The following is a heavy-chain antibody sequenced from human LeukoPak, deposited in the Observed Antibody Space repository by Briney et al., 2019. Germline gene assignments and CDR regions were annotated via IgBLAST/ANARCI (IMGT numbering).Heavy chain of an antibody. Sequence: GESLKISCKGSGYSFTSYWIGWVRQMPGKGLEWMGIIYPGDSGTRYSPSFQGQVTISADKSITTAYLQWTGLQASDTATYYCARAAVYRTLTGFDIWGQGTVVAVSS. V-gene: IGHV5-51*01. J-gene: IGHJ3*02. CDR2: IYPGDSGT. CDR1: GYSFTSYW. CDR3: ARAAVYRTLTGFDI. D-gene: IGHD1-14*01.